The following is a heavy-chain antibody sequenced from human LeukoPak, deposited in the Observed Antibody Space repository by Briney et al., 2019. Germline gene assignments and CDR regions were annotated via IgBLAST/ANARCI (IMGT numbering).Heavy chain of an antibody. V-gene: IGHV4-59*01. CDR3: ARDRLAVAGNYYYHGLDV. Sequence: SETLSLTCTVSGCSISSYYWSWIRQPPGKGLEWIGYIYYSGTTKYNPSLKSRVTISVDTSKNQFSLKLSSVTAADTAVYYCARDRLAVAGNYYYHGLDVWGQGTTVTVSS. CDR2: IYYSGTT. D-gene: IGHD6-19*01. CDR1: GCSISSYY. J-gene: IGHJ6*02.